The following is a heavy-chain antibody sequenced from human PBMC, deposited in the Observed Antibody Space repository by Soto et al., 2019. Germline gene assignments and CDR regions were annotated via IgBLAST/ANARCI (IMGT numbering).Heavy chain of an antibody. Sequence: SQTLSLTCVGSGDTVSSNSVAWNWVRQSPSRGLEWLGRTYYRSRWYSDYAVSVRSRIDINTDTSKNQVSLQLNSVTPEDTAVYYCARSEEDSDYYYYGMDVWGQGTTVTVSS. CDR3: ARSEEDSDYYYYGMDV. CDR2: TYYRSRWYS. CDR1: GDTVSSNSVA. V-gene: IGHV6-1*01. D-gene: IGHD2-15*01. J-gene: IGHJ6*02.